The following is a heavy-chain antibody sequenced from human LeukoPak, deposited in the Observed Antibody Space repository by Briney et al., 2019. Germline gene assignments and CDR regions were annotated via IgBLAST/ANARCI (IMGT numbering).Heavy chain of an antibody. CDR2: IYYSGST. CDR1: GGSISSDY. Sequence: PSETLSLTCTVSGGSISSDYWSWIRQPPGKGLEWIGYIYYSGSTNYNPSLKSRVTISVDTSKNQFSLKLSSVTAADTAVYYCARGRGYYYDTAFDYWGQGTLVTVSS. J-gene: IGHJ4*02. CDR3: ARGRGYYYDTAFDY. D-gene: IGHD3-22*01. V-gene: IGHV4-59*01.